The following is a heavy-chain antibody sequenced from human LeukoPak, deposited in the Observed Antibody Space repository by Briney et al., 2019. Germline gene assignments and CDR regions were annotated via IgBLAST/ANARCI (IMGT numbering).Heavy chain of an antibody. CDR2: MNPNSGDT. J-gene: IGHJ4*02. CDR3: ARGAAAADFDY. V-gene: IGHV1-8*01. D-gene: IGHD6-13*01. Sequence: ASVKVSCKASGYTLTSYDINWVRQATGQGLEWMGWMNPNSGDTGYAQKFQGRVTMTRNTSISTAYMELSSLRSEDTAVYYCARGAAAADFDYWGQGTLVTVSS. CDR1: GYTLTSYD.